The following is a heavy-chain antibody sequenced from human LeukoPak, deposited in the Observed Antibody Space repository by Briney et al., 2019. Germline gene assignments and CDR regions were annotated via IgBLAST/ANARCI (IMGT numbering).Heavy chain of an antibody. D-gene: IGHD3-16*01. CDR3: AREGLGELTLDY. CDR1: GYTLTELS. V-gene: IGHV1-24*01. Sequence: GASVKVSCKVSGYTLTELSMHWVRQAPGKGLEWMGGFDPEDGETIYAQKFQGRVTMTEDTSTNTAYMELRSLRSDDTAVYYCAREGLGELTLDYWGQGTLVTVSS. CDR2: FDPEDGET. J-gene: IGHJ4*02.